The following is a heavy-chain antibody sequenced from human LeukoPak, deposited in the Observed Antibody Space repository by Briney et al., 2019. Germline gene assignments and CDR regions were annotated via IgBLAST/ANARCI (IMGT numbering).Heavy chain of an antibody. J-gene: IGHJ4*02. V-gene: IGHV4-39*01. CDR3: ARRDVVVVAGYFDY. Sequence: PSETLSLTCTVSGGSISSSSYYWGWIRQPPGKGLEWIGSIYYSGSTYYNPSLKSRVTISVDTSKNQFSLKLSSVTAADMAVYYCARRDVVVVAGYFDYWGQGTLVTVSS. CDR2: IYYSGST. D-gene: IGHD2-15*01. CDR1: GGSISSSSYY.